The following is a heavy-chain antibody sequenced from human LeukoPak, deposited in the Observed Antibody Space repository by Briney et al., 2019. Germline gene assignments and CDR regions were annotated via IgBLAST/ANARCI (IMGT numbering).Heavy chain of an antibody. Sequence: GGSLRLSCAASGFTFSSYSMNWVRQAPGMGLEWVSSISGSSSDIYYADSVKGRFTISRDNSKNSLYLQMKSLRAEDTALYYCARRGYHDYSGFDYWGQGTLVTVSS. CDR2: ISGSSSDI. CDR1: GFTFSSYS. CDR3: ARRGYHDYSGFDY. V-gene: IGHV3-21*01. J-gene: IGHJ4*02. D-gene: IGHD3-16*01.